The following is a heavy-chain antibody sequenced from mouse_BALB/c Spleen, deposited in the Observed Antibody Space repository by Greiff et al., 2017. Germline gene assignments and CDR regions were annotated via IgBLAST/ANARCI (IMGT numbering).Heavy chain of an antibody. Sequence: VKVVESGPGLVAPSQSLSITCTVSGFSLTGYGVNWVRQPPGKGLEWLGMIWGDGSTDYNSALKSRLSISKDNSKSQVFLKMNSLQTDDTARYYCARVTTVVATGGFYAMDYWGQGTSVTVSS. J-gene: IGHJ4*01. D-gene: IGHD1-1*01. CDR2: IWGDGST. V-gene: IGHV2-6-7*01. CDR1: GFSLTGYG. CDR3: ARVTTVVATGGFYAMDY.